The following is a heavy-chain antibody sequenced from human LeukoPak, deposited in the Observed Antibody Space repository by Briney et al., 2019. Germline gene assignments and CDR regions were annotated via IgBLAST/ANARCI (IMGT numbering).Heavy chain of an antibody. J-gene: IGHJ5*02. CDR1: GGTLSSYA. V-gene: IGHV1-69*05. Sequence: SVKVSCKASGGTLSSYAIIWVRQAPGQGLEWMGGIIPIFGTANYAQKFQGRVTITTDESTSTAYMELSSLRSEDTAVYYCARDHCSSTSCYKWFDPWGQGTLVTVSS. CDR3: ARDHCSSTSCYKWFDP. D-gene: IGHD2-2*02. CDR2: IIPIFGTA.